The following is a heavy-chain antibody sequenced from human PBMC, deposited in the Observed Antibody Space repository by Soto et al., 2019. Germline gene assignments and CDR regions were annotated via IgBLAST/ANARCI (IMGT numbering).Heavy chain of an antibody. CDR1: GFTFSSYA. Sequence: EVQLLESGGHLVQPGGSLRLSCAASGFTFSSYAMSWVRQAPGKGLEWVTTISSRGGSTYYADSVKGRFNMSRDNSKKTLYLQMHSLRAEDTAVYYCAKGSDYDILTGTRLYYFDYWGQGTLVTVSS. J-gene: IGHJ4*02. V-gene: IGHV3-23*01. D-gene: IGHD3-9*01. CDR2: ISSRGGST. CDR3: AKGSDYDILTGTRLYYFDY.